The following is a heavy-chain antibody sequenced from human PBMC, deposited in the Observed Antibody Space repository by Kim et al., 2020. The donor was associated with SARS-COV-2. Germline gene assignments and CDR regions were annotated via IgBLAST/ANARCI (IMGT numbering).Heavy chain of an antibody. Sequence: ASVKVSCKASGYRFSSYGINWVRQAPGQGLEWMGWISTYTGDTNYAQKLQGRVSMTTETSTSTAYMELRRLRSDDTAVYYCARDIVSTGVFDYWGQGTRVTVSS. CDR1: GYRFSSYG. D-gene: IGHD5-12*01. J-gene: IGHJ4*02. V-gene: IGHV1-18*01. CDR2: ISTYTGDT. CDR3: ARDIVSTGVFDY.